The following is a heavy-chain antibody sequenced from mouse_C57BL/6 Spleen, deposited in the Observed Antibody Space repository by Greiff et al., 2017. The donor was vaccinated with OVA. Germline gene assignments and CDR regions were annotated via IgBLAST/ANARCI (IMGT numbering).Heavy chain of an antibody. CDR3: TRDHYYGSSYFDY. CDR1: GFTFSSYA. V-gene: IGHV5-9-1*02. Sequence: EVQGVESGEGLVKPGGSLKLSCAASGFTFSSYAMSWVRQTPEKRLEWVAYISSGGDYIYYADTVKGRFTISRDNARNTLYLQMSSLTSEDTAMYYGTRDHYYGSSYFDYWGQGTTLTVSS. J-gene: IGHJ2*01. D-gene: IGHD1-1*01. CDR2: ISSGGDYI.